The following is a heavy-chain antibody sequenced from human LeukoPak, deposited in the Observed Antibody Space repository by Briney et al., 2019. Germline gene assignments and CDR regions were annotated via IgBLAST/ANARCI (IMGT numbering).Heavy chain of an antibody. CDR3: ARGATAGNFDY. V-gene: IGHV4-59*12. J-gene: IGHJ4*02. CDR2: IYYTGST. CDR1: GGPMSSYY. Sequence: NSSETLSLTCTVSGGPMSSYYWSWIRQPPGKGLEYIGYIYYTGSTYYNPSLKSRVTISVDTSKRQFSLRLSSVSAADTAVYYCARGATAGNFDYWGQGTLVTVSS. D-gene: IGHD6-13*01.